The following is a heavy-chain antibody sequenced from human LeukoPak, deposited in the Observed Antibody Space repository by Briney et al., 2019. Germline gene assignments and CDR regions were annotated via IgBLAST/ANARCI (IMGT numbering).Heavy chain of an antibody. CDR1: GFTFSDYY. D-gene: IGHD2-21*02. J-gene: IGHJ4*02. Sequence: GGSLRLSCAASGFTFSDYYMSWIRQAPGKGXXXXXXXXXSGSTIYYADSVKGRFTISRDNAKNSLYLQMNSLRAEDTAVYYCARDLAYCGGDCYSGYFDYWGQGTLVTVSS. CDR2: XXXSGSTI. CDR3: ARDLAYCGGDCYSGYFDY. V-gene: IGHV3-11*01.